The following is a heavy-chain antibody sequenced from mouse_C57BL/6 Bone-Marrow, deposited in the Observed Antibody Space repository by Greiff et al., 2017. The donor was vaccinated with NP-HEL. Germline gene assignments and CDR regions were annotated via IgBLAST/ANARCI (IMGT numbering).Heavy chain of an antibody. V-gene: IGHV5S21*01. D-gene: IGHD2-1*01. J-gene: IGHJ4*01. CDR1: GFTFSSYA. CDR2: ISSGGDYF. CDR3: TRRYYGHYEGAMDY. Sequence: EVQLQESGEGLVKPGGSLKLSCAASGFTFSSYAMSWVRQTPEKRLEWVAYISSGGDYFYYADTVQGRFPISSDNARNTLYLQKSRLKTEDTAMYYCTRRYYGHYEGAMDYWGQGTSVTVSS.